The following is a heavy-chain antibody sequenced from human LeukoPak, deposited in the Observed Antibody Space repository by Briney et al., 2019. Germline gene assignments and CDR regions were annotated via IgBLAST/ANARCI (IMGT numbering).Heavy chain of an antibody. V-gene: IGHV3-43*01. CDR3: AKDIEPITDDDAFDI. J-gene: IGHJ3*02. CDR1: GFTFDDYT. Sequence: QPGGSLRLSCAASGFTFDDYTMHWVRQAPGKGLEWVSLISWDGGSTYYADSVKGRFTISRDNSKNSLYLQMNSLRTEDTALYYCAKDIEPITDDDAFDIWGQGTMVTVSS. CDR2: ISWDGGST. D-gene: IGHD5-24*01.